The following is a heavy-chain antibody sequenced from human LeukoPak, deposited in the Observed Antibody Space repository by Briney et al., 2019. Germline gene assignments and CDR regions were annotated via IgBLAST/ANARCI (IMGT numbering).Heavy chain of an antibody. CDR2: INYSGGST. CDR1: GFTFSSYA. D-gene: IGHD3-22*01. J-gene: IGHJ5*02. V-gene: IGHV3-23*01. CDR3: AQRPSSDWA. Sequence: GGSLRLSCAASGFTFSSYAMSWVRQAPGKGLEWVSSINYSGGSTFYADSVKGRFTISRNNSDNTLYLQMNSLRAEDTAVYYCAQRPSSDWAWGQGALVIVSS.